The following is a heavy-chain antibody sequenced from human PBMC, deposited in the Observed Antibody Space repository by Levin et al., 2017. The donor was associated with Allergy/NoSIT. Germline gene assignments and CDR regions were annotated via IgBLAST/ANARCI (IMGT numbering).Heavy chain of an antibody. CDR1: GGSISSSSYY. CDR2: IYYSGST. J-gene: IGHJ5*02. CDR3: ASAIVVVVAANGYNWFDP. V-gene: IGHV4-39*01. Sequence: SETLSLTCTVSGGSISSSSYYWGWIRQPPGTGLEWIGSIYYSGSTYYNPSLKSRVTISVDTSKNQFSLKLSSVTAADTAVYYCASAIVVVVAANGYNWFDPWGQGTLVTVSA. D-gene: IGHD2-15*01.